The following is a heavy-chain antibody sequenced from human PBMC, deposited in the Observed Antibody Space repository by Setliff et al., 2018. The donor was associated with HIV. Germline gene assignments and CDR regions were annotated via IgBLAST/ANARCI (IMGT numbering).Heavy chain of an antibody. V-gene: IGHV1-8*02. J-gene: IGHJ6*03. CDR3: TRGRVVVIAAVKYYYYFDV. D-gene: IGHD2-21*01. CDR1: GYTFTGYY. Sequence: GASVKVSCKASGYTFTGYYMHWVRQAPGQGLEWMGWMNPNSGNTGYAQNFQGRITMTRNTSISTAYMELSSLRSDDTAVYYCTRGRVVVIAAVKYYYYFDVWGKGTTVTVSS. CDR2: MNPNSGNT.